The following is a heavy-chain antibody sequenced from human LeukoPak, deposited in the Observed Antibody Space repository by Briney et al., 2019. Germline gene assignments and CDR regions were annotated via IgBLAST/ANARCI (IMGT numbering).Heavy chain of an antibody. J-gene: IGHJ4*02. CDR2: IYTSGST. Sequence: SETLSLTCPVSGGSISSYYWSWLRQPAGKGLAWIGRIYTSGSTNYNPSLKSRVTMSVDTSKNQFSLKLSSVTAADTAVYYCARVSIPDCSSTSCYEVFDYWGQGTLVTVSS. CDR1: GGSISSYY. CDR3: ARVSIPDCSSTSCYEVFDY. D-gene: IGHD2-2*01. V-gene: IGHV4-4*07.